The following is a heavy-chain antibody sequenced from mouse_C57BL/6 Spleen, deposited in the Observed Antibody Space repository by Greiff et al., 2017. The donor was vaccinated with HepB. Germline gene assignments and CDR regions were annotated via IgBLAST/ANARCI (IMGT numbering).Heavy chain of an antibody. J-gene: IGHJ1*03. CDR2: ISDGGSYT. CDR1: GFTFSSYA. Sequence: EVMLVESGGGLVKPGGSLKLSCAASGFTFSSYAMSWVRQTPEKRLEWVATISDGGSYTYYPDNVKGRFTISRDNAKNNLYLQMSHLKSEDTAMYYCARDRYRYFDVWGTGTTVTVSS. V-gene: IGHV5-4*01. CDR3: ARDRYRYFDV.